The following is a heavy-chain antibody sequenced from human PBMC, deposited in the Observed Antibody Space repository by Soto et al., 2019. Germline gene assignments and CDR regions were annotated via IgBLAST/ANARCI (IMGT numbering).Heavy chain of an antibody. D-gene: IGHD1-7*01. CDR1: GFTFSSYA. V-gene: IGHV3-30-3*01. CDR2: ISYDGSNK. J-gene: IGHJ4*02. CDR3: ARDRMVLELLYYFDY. Sequence: QVQLVESGGGVVQPGRSLRLSCAASGFTFSSYAMHWVRQAPGKGLEWVAVISYDGSNKYYADSVKGRFTISRDNSKNTLYLQMNSLRAEDTAVYYCARDRMVLELLYYFDYWGQGTLVTVSS.